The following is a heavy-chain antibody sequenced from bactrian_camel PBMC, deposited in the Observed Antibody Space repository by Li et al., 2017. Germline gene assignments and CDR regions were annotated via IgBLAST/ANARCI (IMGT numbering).Heavy chain of an antibody. D-gene: IGHD1*01. V-gene: IGHV3S26*01. Sequence: HVQLVESGGGLVQPGGSLRLSCAASGFDFSTSRMVWLRQPPGKGREGVAAITPSGRKSHAGSVKGRFTISKDNAKNTLYLQMNSLKPEYTAMYYCAANFGPYCSGPYLARRANFVGQGTQVTVS. CDR2: ITPSGRK. J-gene: IGHJ4*01. CDR1: GFDFSTSR.